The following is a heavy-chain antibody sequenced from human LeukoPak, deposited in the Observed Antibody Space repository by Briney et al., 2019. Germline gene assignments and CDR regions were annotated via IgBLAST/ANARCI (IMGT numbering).Heavy chain of an antibody. Sequence: GGSLRLSCAASGFTFSNAWRSWVREAPGKGLEWVGRIKSKTDGGTTDYAAPVKGRFTISRDDSKNTLYLQMNSLKTEDTAVYYCTTVGQYYYDSSGYYVDYWGQGTLVTVSS. CDR2: IKSKTDGGTT. V-gene: IGHV3-15*01. CDR1: GFTFSNAW. D-gene: IGHD3-22*01. J-gene: IGHJ4*02. CDR3: TTVGQYYYDSSGYYVDY.